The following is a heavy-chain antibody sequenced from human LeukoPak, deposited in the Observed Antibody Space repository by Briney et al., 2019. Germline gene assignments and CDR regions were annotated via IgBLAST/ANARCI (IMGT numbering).Heavy chain of an antibody. CDR2: ISAYNGNT. J-gene: IGHJ3*02. V-gene: IGHV1-18*01. CDR1: GYTFTSYG. D-gene: IGHD5-12*01. Sequence: ASVKVSCKASGYTFTSYGISWVRQAPGQELEWMGWISAYNGNTNYAQKLQGRVTMTTDTSTSTAYMELRSLRSDDTAAYYCARDIVATIAPYAFDIWGQGTMVTVSS. CDR3: ARDIVATIAPYAFDI.